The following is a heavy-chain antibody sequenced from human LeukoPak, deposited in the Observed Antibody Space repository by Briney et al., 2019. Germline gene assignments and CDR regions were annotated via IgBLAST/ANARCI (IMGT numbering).Heavy chain of an antibody. J-gene: IGHJ6*02. CDR3: ARGYYDSSGYYFTGYYYYGMDV. D-gene: IGHD3-22*01. Sequence: NPSGTLSLTCAVSGGSISSSNWWSWVRQPPGKGLEWIGEIYHSGSTNYNPSLKSRVTISVDKSKNQFSLKLSSVTAADTAVYYCARGYYDSSGYYFTGYYYYGMDVWGQGTTVTVSS. CDR2: IYHSGST. CDR1: GGSISSSNW. V-gene: IGHV4-4*02.